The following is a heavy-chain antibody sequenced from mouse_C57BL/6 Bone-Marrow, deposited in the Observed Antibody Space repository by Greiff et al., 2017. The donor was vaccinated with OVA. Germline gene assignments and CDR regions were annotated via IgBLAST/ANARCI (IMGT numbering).Heavy chain of an antibody. Sequence: EVQGVESGGGLVQPGGSLKLSCAASGFTFSDYGMAWVRQAPRKGPAWVAFISNLAYSIYYADTVTGRFTISRENAKNTLYLEMSSLRSEDTAMYYCARRLLRYPWYFDVWGTGTTVTVSS. D-gene: IGHD1-1*01. J-gene: IGHJ1*03. V-gene: IGHV5-15*04. CDR3: ARRLLRYPWYFDV. CDR2: ISNLAYSI. CDR1: GFTFSDYG.